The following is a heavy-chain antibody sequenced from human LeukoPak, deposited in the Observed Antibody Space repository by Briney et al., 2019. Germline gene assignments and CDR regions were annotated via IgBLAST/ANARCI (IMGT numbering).Heavy chain of an antibody. CDR3: ARSRTEWELLGY. V-gene: IGHV4-34*01. CDR1: GGSFSGYY. CDR2: INHSGST. Sequence: SETLSLTCDVYGGSFSGYYWSWIRQPPGKGLEWIGEINHSGSTNYNPSLKSRVTISVDTSKNQFSLKLSSVTAADTAVYYCARSRTEWELLGYWGQGTLVTVSS. J-gene: IGHJ4*02. D-gene: IGHD1-26*01.